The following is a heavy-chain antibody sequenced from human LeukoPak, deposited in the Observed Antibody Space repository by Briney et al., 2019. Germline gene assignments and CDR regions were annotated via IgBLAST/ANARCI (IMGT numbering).Heavy chain of an antibody. V-gene: IGHV3-23*01. D-gene: IGHD6-13*01. J-gene: IGHJ4*02. CDR1: GFTFSTYA. Sequence: GGSLRLSCAASGFTFSTYAMSWVRQAPGKGLEWVSGISGSGGNTYYADSVKGRFTISRDNSKNALYLQMNSLRAEDTAVYYCAKEGAGIAGTGYFDYWGQGTLVTVSS. CDR2: ISGSGGNT. CDR3: AKEGAGIAGTGYFDY.